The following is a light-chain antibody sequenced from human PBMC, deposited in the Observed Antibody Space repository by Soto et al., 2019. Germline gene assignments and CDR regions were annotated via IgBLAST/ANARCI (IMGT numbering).Light chain of an antibody. J-gene: IGKJ1*01. CDR2: GAS. V-gene: IGKV3-20*01. CDR1: QSVSSSY. Sequence: EIVLTQSPGTLSLSVGERATLSCRASQSVSSSYLAWYQQKPGQAPRLLIYGASSRATGIPDRFSGSGSGTDFTFTISRLEPEDFAVYYCRQYGSSSWTFGQGTKVEIK. CDR3: RQYGSSSWT.